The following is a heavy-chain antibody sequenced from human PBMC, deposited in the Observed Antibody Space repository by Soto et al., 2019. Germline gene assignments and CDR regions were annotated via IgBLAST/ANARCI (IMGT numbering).Heavy chain of an antibody. CDR3: ARRIAVAGTWLGNNWFDP. CDR1: GGSISSSSYY. D-gene: IGHD6-19*01. CDR2: IYYSGST. J-gene: IGHJ5*02. Sequence: SETLSLTCTVSGGSISSSSYYWGWIRQPPGKGLEWIGSIYYSGSTYYNPSLKSRVTISVDTSKNQFSLKLSSVTAADTAVYYCARRIAVAGTWLGNNWFDPWGQGTLVTVSS. V-gene: IGHV4-39*01.